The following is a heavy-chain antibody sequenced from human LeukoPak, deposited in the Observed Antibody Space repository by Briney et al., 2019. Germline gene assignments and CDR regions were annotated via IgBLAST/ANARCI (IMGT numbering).Heavy chain of an antibody. D-gene: IGHD1-26*01. J-gene: IGHJ6*02. Sequence: GGSLRLSCAASGFTVSSNYMSWVRQAPGKGLEWVSVIYSGGSTYYADSVKGRFTTSRDNSKNTLYLQMNSLRAEDTAVYYCASAVGASYYYYGMDVWGQGTTVTVSS. CDR2: IYSGGST. CDR1: GFTVSSNY. V-gene: IGHV3-53*01. CDR3: ASAVGASYYYYGMDV.